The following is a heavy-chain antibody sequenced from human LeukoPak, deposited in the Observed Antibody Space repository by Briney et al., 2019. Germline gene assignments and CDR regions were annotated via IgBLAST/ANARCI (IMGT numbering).Heavy chain of an antibody. CDR1: GFTFSSQA. CDR3: AKLIAVAGTDDY. Sequence: GGSLRLSCAASGFTFSSQAMSWVRQAPGKGLEWVSSISGSDGSTNYAYSVKGRFTISRDNSKNTLYLQMNSLRAEDTAVYYCAKLIAVAGTDDYWGQGTLVTVSS. D-gene: IGHD6-19*01. V-gene: IGHV3-23*01. J-gene: IGHJ4*02. CDR2: ISGSDGST.